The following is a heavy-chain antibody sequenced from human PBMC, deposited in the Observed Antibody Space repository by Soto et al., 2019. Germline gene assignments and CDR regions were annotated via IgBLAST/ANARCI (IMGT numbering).Heavy chain of an antibody. CDR3: ASEKEQLLAY. Sequence: CSASCRVSVYIYVVTVVRQAPGKGLEWVANIKQDGSEKYYVDSVKGRFTISRDNAKNSLYLQMNSLRAEDTAVYYCASEKEQLLAYRVQGTLVLVSS. CDR1: RVSVYIYV. D-gene: IGHD6-19*01. J-gene: IGHJ4*02. CDR2: IKQDGSEK. V-gene: IGHV3-7*01.